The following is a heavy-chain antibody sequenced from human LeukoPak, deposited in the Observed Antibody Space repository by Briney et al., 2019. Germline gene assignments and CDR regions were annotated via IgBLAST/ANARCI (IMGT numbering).Heavy chain of an antibody. CDR2: MNPNSGNT. Sequence: ASVKVSCKASGYTFTSYDINWVRQATGQGLEWMGWMNPNSGNTGYAQKFLGRVTMTRNTSISTAYMELSSLRSEDTAVYYCARGRRKMATPNDAFDIWGQGTMVTISS. CDR1: GYTFTSYD. J-gene: IGHJ3*02. CDR3: ARGRRKMATPNDAFDI. V-gene: IGHV1-8*01. D-gene: IGHD5-24*01.